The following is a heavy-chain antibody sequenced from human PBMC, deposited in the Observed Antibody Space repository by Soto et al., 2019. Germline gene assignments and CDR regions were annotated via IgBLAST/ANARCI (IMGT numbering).Heavy chain of an antibody. CDR3: ARDDYPYYDDSSGYHFDY. CDR2: ITTYNGNR. CDR1: GYTFSNYG. V-gene: IGHV1-18*01. Sequence: ASVKVSCKASGYTFSNYGIKWVRQAPGQGLEWVGWITTYNGNRHYADSVKGRFTISRDNAKNSLYLQMNSLRAEDTAVYYCARDDYPYYDDSSGYHFDYWGQGALVNVSS. J-gene: IGHJ4*02. D-gene: IGHD3-22*01.